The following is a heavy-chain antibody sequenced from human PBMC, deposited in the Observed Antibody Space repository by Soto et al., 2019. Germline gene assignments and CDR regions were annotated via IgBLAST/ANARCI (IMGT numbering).Heavy chain of an antibody. CDR1: GFSLSTSGVD. J-gene: IGHJ4*02. D-gene: IGHD3-22*01. V-gene: IGHV2-5*02. Sequence: ITLKESGPTLVKPTQTLTLTCTFSGFSLSTSGVDVVWIRQPPGKALEWVALIYWDDEKRYSPSLKSRLTITKDTSRKQVVLTMTNMDPVDTGTYYCAHIVSYGSATYYSISFDYWGQGTLVTVSS. CDR3: AHIVSYGSATYYSISFDY. CDR2: IYWDDEK.